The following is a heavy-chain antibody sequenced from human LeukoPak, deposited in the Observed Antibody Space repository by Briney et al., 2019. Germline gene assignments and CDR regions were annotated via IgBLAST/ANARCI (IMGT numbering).Heavy chain of an antibody. CDR3: ARGPNIPPSIAVAGYYFGY. V-gene: IGHV1-69*01. CDR2: IIPIFGTA. CDR1: GGTFSSYA. D-gene: IGHD6-19*01. J-gene: IGHJ4*02. Sequence: SVKVSCKASGGTFSSYAISWVRQAPGQGLEWMGGIIPIFGTANYAQKFQGRVTITADESTSTAYMELSSLRSEDTAVYYCARGPNIPPSIAVAGYYFGYWGQGTLVTVSS.